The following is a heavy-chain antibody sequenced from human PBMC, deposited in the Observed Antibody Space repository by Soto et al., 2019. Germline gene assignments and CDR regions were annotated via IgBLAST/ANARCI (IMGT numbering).Heavy chain of an antibody. CDR2: ITSSGRTT. CDR3: ARVWGYYFDY. Sequence: GGSLRLSCAASGFTFSDYYMNWIRQAPGKGLEWVSYITSSGRTTYYADSVKGRFTISRDNAKNSLYLQMNSLRAEDTAVYYCARVWGYYFDYWGQGTLVTVST. D-gene: IGHD3-10*01. J-gene: IGHJ4*02. CDR1: GFTFSDYY. V-gene: IGHV3-11*01.